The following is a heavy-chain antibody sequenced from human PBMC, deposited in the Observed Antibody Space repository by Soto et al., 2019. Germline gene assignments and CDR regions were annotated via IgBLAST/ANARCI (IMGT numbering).Heavy chain of an antibody. D-gene: IGHD3-3*01. Sequence: QLHLVQSGAVVKKPGASVTVSCSASGYPVTAYYMHWVRQAPGRGLEWMGGINPATGAAKYTQTFQGRVTKTRDPSTSEVLMEPSGLTAGDTGGFYGAGGGGVGVAGSAAFDMWGQGTLVTVSS. CDR1: GYPVTAYY. V-gene: IGHV1-2*02. J-gene: IGHJ3*02. CDR2: INPATGAA. CDR3: AGGGGVGVAGSAAFDM.